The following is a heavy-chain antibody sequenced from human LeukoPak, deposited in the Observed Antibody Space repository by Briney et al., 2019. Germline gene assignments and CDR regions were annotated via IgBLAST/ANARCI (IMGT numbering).Heavy chain of an antibody. CDR3: ARDGGFGEASLYYMDV. D-gene: IGHD3-10*01. J-gene: IGHJ6*03. Sequence: GGSLRLSCTASGFTLSSHGMHWVRQAPGKGLEWVAFTRVDGNTHHYADSVKGRFTISRDISKNTMYLQVSSLRPEDTAVYYCARDGGFGEASLYYMDVWGTGTAVTVSS. CDR2: TRVDGNTH. CDR1: GFTLSSHG. V-gene: IGHV3-30*02.